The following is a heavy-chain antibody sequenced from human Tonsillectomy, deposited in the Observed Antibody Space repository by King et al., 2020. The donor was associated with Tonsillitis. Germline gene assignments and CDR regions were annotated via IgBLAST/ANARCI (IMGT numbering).Heavy chain of an antibody. V-gene: IGHV3-7*03. D-gene: IGHD5-18*01. CDR2: IKQDGSEK. CDR1: GFTFSTYW. J-gene: IGHJ4*02. Sequence: VQLVESGGGLVQPGGSLRLSCAVSGFTFSTYWMSWVRQAPGKGLEWVANIKQDGSEKYYVDSVKGRFTISRDNAKNSLYLQMNSLRAEDTAVYYCARDQSGYTYGFQAGFDYWGQGTLVTVSS. CDR3: ARDQSGYTYGFQAGFDY.